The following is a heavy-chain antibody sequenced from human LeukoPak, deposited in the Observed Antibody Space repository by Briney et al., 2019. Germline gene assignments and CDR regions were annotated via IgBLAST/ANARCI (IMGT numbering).Heavy chain of an antibody. D-gene: IGHD3-10*01. J-gene: IGHJ4*02. CDR1: GFTFSSYA. Sequence: PGGSLRLSCSASGFTFSSYAMHWVRQAPGKELEYVSAISSNGGSTYYADSVKGRFTISRDNSKNTLYLQMSSLRAEDTAVYYCVKGGWFGEFDYWGQGTLVTVSS. CDR2: ISSNGGST. V-gene: IGHV3-64D*06. CDR3: VKGGWFGEFDY.